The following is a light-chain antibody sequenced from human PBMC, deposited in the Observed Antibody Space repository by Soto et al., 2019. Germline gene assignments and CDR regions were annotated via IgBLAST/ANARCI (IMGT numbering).Light chain of an antibody. CDR2: GAS. CDR1: QSVSSN. Sequence: EIVMTQSPATLSVSPGERATLSCRASQSVSSNLAWYQQKPGQAPRLLIYGASTRATGIPARFSGSGSGTELTLTISSLQSEDFAVYYCQQYNNWPRGITFVQGTRLEIK. J-gene: IGKJ5*01. CDR3: QQYNNWPRGIT. V-gene: IGKV3-15*01.